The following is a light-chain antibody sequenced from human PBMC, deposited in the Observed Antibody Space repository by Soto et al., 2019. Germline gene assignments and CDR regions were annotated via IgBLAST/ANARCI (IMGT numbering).Light chain of an antibody. J-gene: IGLJ1*01. CDR1: SSNIGSNS. CDR2: SNN. V-gene: IGLV1-44*01. Sequence: QSVLTQPPSGSGTPGQRVTISCSGSSSNIGSNSVNWYQQLPGAAPKLLIYSNNQRPSGVPYRFSGSKSGTSASLAISGLQSEDEADYYCAAWDDSLNGREVFGTGTKVTVL. CDR3: AAWDDSLNGREV.